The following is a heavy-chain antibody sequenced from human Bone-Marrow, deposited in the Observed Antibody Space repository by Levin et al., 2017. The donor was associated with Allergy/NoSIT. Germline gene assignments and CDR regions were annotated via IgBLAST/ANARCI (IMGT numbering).Heavy chain of an antibody. D-gene: IGHD6-13*01. V-gene: IGHV4-39*02. Sequence: SETLSLTCTVSGGSMSSNIYYWGWLRQPPGKGLEWIGSIYYSGITYYNPSLKSRVTISVDTSKNQFSLKVNSVTAADTAVHYCAREGTRSSSWHYSWGQGTLVTVSS. CDR2: IYYSGIT. J-gene: IGHJ4*02. CDR1: GGSMSSNIYY. CDR3: AREGTRSSSWHYS.